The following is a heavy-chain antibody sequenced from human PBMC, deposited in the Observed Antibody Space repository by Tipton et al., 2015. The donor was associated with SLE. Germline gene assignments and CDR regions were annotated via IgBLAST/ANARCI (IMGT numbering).Heavy chain of an antibody. V-gene: IGHV3-33*06. CDR1: GFTFEEHA. CDR3: AKDRFYYYYMDV. J-gene: IGHJ6*03. CDR2: IWFDGSIE. Sequence: SLRLSCAASGFTFEEHAMHWVRQSPGKGLEWGAVIWFDGSIEKYADSVKGRFTISRDNSKNTVYLQMNSLRAEDTAVYYCAKDRFYYYYMDVWGKGTTVTVSS.